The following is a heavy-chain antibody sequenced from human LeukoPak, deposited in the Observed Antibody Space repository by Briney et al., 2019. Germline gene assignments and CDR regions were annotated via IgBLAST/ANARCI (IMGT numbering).Heavy chain of an antibody. CDR2: VYYSGST. CDR3: ARSLIAARMNYYYYYMDV. D-gene: IGHD6-6*01. Sequence: SETLSLTCTVSGGSINNYYWSWIRQFPGKGLEWIGYVYYSGSTNYNPSLKSRVTISVDTSKNQFSLKLSSVSAADTAVYYCARSLIAARMNYYYYYMDVWGKGTTVTVSS. V-gene: IGHV4-59*01. J-gene: IGHJ6*03. CDR1: GGSINNYY.